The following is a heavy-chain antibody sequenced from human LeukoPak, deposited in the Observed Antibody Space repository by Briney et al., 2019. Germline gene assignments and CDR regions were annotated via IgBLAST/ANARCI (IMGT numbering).Heavy chain of an antibody. CDR3: ARDRGYSYGYPNYYFDY. V-gene: IGHV1-2*02. CDR1: GYTFTGYY. J-gene: IGHJ4*02. CDR2: INHNSGGT. D-gene: IGHD5-18*01. Sequence: GASVTVSFKASGYTFTGYYMHWVRQAPGQGLEWMGWINHNSGGTNYAQKFQGRVTMTRDTSISTAYMELSRLRSDDTAVYYCARDRGYSYGYPNYYFDYWGQGTLVTVSS.